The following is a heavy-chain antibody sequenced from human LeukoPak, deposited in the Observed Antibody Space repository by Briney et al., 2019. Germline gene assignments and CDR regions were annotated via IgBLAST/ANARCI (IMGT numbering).Heavy chain of an antibody. V-gene: IGHV3-23*01. CDR1: GFTFSNYA. CDR3: VREDTPATANY. D-gene: IGHD2-21*02. J-gene: IGHJ4*02. Sequence: GGSLRLSCAPSGFTFSNYAMSWVRQAPGKGLEWVSAISGGGDITYYADSVKGRFTISRDNSKDTLFLQMHSLRPGDTAVYYCVREDTPATANYWGQGTLVTISS. CDR2: ISGGGDIT.